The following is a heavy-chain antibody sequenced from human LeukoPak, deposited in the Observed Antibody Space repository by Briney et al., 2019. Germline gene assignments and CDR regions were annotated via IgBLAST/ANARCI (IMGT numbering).Heavy chain of an antibody. CDR2: ISYDGSNK. J-gene: IGHJ4*02. V-gene: IGHV3-30-3*01. CDR1: GFTFSSYA. Sequence: GGSLRLSCAASGFTFSSYAMHWVRQAPGKGLEWVAVISYDGSNKYYADSVKGRFTISRDNSKNTLYLQMNSLRAEDTAVYYCAKDLRDYYDSRLDYWGQGTLVTVSS. D-gene: IGHD3-22*01. CDR3: AKDLRDYYDSRLDY.